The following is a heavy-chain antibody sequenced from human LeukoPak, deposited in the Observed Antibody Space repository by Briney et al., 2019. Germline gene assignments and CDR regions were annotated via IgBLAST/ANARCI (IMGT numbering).Heavy chain of an antibody. CDR1: GFTVISNL. CDR3: ARGAYRISWPGIDY. J-gene: IGHJ4*02. V-gene: IGHV3-53*01. D-gene: IGHD3-16*02. Sequence: GGSLRLSCAASGFTVISNLMTWVRQSPGRGLEWLSSIYSGGATYYADSVKGRFTISRDHSNNSVSLQMTNLRVEDTAIHYCARGAYRISWPGIDYWGQGTLVTVSS. CDR2: IYSGGAT.